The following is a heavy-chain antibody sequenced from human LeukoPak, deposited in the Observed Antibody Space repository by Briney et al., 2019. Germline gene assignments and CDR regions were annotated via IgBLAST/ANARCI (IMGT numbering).Heavy chain of an antibody. D-gene: IGHD3-16*01. Sequence: GGSLRLSCAASGFTFSSYEMNWVRQAPGKGLEWVGRIKTKTDGGTTDYAAPVKGRFTISGDDSIDTVHLQMNSLKTEDTAVYYCTTEYEGYYFDYWGQGALVTVSS. V-gene: IGHV3-15*01. J-gene: IGHJ4*02. CDR3: TTEYEGYYFDY. CDR2: IKTKTDGGTT. CDR1: GFTFSSYE.